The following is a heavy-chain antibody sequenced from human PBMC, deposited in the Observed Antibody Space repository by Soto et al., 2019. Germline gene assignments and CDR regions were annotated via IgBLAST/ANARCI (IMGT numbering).Heavy chain of an antibody. D-gene: IGHD6-19*01. CDR1: GFTFSGHA. V-gene: IGHV3-33*01. J-gene: IGHJ6*02. CDR2: IWYDGSNK. CDR3: ARDGQSLAPYALDV. Sequence: QVQVVESGGGVVQPGRSLRLSCTPSGFTFSGHAMHWVRQAPGKGLEWVAQIWYDGSNKYYADSVKGRFTISRDNSKNTLDVQMDSLRVEDTAVYYCARDGQSLAPYALDVWGQGTSVTVSS.